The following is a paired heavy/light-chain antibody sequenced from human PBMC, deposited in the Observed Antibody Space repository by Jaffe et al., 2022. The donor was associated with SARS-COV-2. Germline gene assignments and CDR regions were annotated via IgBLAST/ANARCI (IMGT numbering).Light chain of an antibody. CDR3: QQYNSYPLT. J-gene: IGKJ4*01. Sequence: DIQMTQYPSSLSASVGDRVTITCRASQGISNHLVWIQQKPGKAPKSLIYAASTLQSGVPSKFSGSGSGTDFTLTISSLQPEDFATYYCQQYNSYPLTLGGGTKVEIK. CDR1: QGISNH. V-gene: IGKV1-16*02. CDR2: AAS.
Heavy chain of an antibody. J-gene: IGHJ4*02. V-gene: IGHV3-23*04. CDR3: ANTRSNY. CDR1: GFAFSTYA. D-gene: IGHD3-16*01. Sequence: EVQLVESGGGLVQPGGSLRLSCAVSGFAFSTYAMTWVRQAPGKGLEWVSTVSGSGGSTYYLDSVKGRFTVSRDNSKNTLYLQLNSLRVEDTAVYYCANTRSNYWGQGTLVTVSS. CDR2: VSGSGGST.